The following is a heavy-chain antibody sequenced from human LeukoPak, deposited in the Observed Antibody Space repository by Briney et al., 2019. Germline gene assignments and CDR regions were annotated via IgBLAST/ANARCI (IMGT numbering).Heavy chain of an antibody. CDR3: ARGRISSAGCFGL. V-gene: IGHV3-53*01. CDR2: MYAGGYT. Sequence: GGSLRLSCAASGFTVNTNYMSWVRQAPGEGLEWVAVMYAGGYTYHADSVKGRFTISRDNSKNTLLLQMNSLRPEDSAVYYCARGRISSAGCFGLWGRGTLVTVSS. J-gene: IGHJ4*02. CDR1: GFTVNTNY. D-gene: IGHD6-13*01.